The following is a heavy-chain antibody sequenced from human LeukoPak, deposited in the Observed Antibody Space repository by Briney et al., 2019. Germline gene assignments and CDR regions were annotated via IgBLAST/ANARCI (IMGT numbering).Heavy chain of an antibody. CDR3: ARAFSPSPTFIAVAGDPY. V-gene: IGHV3-21*01. Sequence: GGSLRLSCAASGFTFSSYSMNWVRQAPGKGLEWVSSISSSSSYIYYADSVKGRFTISRDNAKNSLYLQMNSLRVEDTAVYYCARAFSPSPTFIAVAGDPYWGQGTLVTVSS. D-gene: IGHD6-19*01. CDR1: GFTFSSYS. J-gene: IGHJ4*02. CDR2: ISSSSSYI.